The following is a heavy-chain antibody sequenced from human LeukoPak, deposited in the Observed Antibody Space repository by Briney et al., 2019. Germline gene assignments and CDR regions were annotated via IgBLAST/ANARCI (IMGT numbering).Heavy chain of an antibody. CDR2: INPNSGGT. D-gene: IGHD3-22*01. J-gene: IGHJ3*02. CDR3: ARAPSWYYDSSVAFDI. CDR1: GYTFTGYY. Sequence: ASVKVSCKASGYTFTGYYMHWVRQAPGQGLEWMGWINPNSGGTNYAQKFQGRVTMTRDTSTSTVYMELSSLRSEDTAVYYCARAPSWYYDSSVAFDIWGQGTMVTVSS. V-gene: IGHV1-2*02.